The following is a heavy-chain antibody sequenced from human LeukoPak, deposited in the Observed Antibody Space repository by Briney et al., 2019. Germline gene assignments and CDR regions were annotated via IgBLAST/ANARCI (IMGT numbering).Heavy chain of an antibody. Sequence: GGSLRLSFAASGFTFSSYSMNWVRQAPGKGLEWVSSMSSSSSYIYYADSVKGRFTISRDNAKNSLYLQMNSLRAEDTAVYYCARDQITMVRGVIYYGMDVWGQGTTVTVSS. CDR2: MSSSSSYI. J-gene: IGHJ6*02. CDR3: ARDQITMVRGVIYYGMDV. D-gene: IGHD3-10*01. V-gene: IGHV3-21*01. CDR1: GFTFSSYS.